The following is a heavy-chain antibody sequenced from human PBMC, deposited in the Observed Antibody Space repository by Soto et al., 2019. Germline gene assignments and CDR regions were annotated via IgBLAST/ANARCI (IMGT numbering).Heavy chain of an antibody. J-gene: IGHJ5*02. Sequence: QVQMVESGGGVVQPGTSLRLSCATSGFTFSTSGMHWVRQAPGKGLEWVAMISHDGSVTYYTDSVQGRFTISRDTPKNTLYLQMNSRRDEDTAIYYCAKDWGSSGWYNWFDPWGQGTRVTVS. CDR2: ISHDGSVT. CDR3: AKDWGSSGWYNWFDP. D-gene: IGHD6-13*01. CDR1: GFTFSTSG. V-gene: IGHV3-30*18.